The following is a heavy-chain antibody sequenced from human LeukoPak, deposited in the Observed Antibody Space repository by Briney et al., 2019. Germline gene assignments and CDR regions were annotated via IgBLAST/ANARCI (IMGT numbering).Heavy chain of an antibody. D-gene: IGHD3-22*01. V-gene: IGHV3-30*04. J-gene: IGHJ4*02. Sequence: GGSLRLSCAASGFTFSSYAMHWVRQAPGKGLEWVAVISYDGSNKYYADSVKGRFTISRDNSKDTLYLQMNSLRAEDTAVYYCARGHFYYYDSSGGIDYWGQGTLVTVSS. CDR1: GFTFSSYA. CDR2: ISYDGSNK. CDR3: ARGHFYYYDSSGGIDY.